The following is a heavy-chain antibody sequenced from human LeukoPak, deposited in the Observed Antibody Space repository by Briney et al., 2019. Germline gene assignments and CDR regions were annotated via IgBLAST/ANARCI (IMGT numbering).Heavy chain of an antibody. CDR1: GGSFSGYY. Sequence: SETLSLTCAVYGGSFSGYYWSWIRQPPGKGLEWIGEINHSGSTNYNPSLKSRVTISVDTSKNQFSLKLSSVTAADTAVYYRARGRMYYDFWSGYYTTRQSYYYYMDVWGKGTTVTVSS. D-gene: IGHD3-3*01. CDR2: INHSGST. CDR3: ARGRMYYDFWSGYYTTRQSYYYYMDV. V-gene: IGHV4-34*01. J-gene: IGHJ6*03.